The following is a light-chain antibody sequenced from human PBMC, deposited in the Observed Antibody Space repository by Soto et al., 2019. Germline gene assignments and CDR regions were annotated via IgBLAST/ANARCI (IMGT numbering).Light chain of an antibody. J-gene: IGLJ1*01. Sequence: QSALTQPASVSGSPGQSITISCSGTSSDVGGYNYVSWYQQQPGKAPKLMIYDVSNRSSGVSNRFSGSKSGNTASLTISGLQAEDEADYYCSSYTSSSLGVFGTGTKVTVL. CDR1: SSDVGGYNY. CDR3: SSYTSSSLGV. V-gene: IGLV2-14*01. CDR2: DVS.